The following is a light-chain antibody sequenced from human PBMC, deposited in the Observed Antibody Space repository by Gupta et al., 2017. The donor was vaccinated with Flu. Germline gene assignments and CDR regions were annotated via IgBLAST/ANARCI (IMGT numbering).Light chain of an antibody. CDR3: QAWDSSGV. V-gene: IGLV3-1*01. CDR1: KFGDKY. Sequence: ITCSGDKFGDKYVCWYQQKPGKSPILVIYQDSRRPSGILERSSCSNSGNTATLTISGTQAIDESDYYCQAWDSSGVFGGGTKLTVL. J-gene: IGLJ2*01. CDR2: QDS.